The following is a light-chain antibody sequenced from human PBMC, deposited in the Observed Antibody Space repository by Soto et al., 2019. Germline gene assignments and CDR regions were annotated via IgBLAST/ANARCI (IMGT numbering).Light chain of an antibody. CDR2: KAS. J-gene: IGKJ2*01. CDR1: QSVSSW. V-gene: IGKV1-5*03. Sequence: DIQMTQSPSTLSASVGDRVTITCRASQSVSSWLAWYQQKPGKAPKLLIFKASNLESGVPSRFSGSASGTEFTLTISSLQPDDFATYYCQQYRSYPYTFGQGTKLEIK. CDR3: QQYRSYPYT.